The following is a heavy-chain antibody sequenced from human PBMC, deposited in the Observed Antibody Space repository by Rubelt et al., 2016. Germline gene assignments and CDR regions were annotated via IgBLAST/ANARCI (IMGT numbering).Heavy chain of an antibody. CDR1: GGSISSYY. Sequence: QVQLQESGPGLVKPSETLSLICTVFGGSISSYYWSWMRQPPGRGLEWIGCIHYGGTTYYNPSLKSRVSISVDTSKSQFSRKLSAVSAADTAVYSCARDYRNYYYGMDVWGQGTTVTVSS. CDR3: ARDYRNYYYGMDV. CDR2: IHYGGTT. V-gene: IGHV4-59*12. J-gene: IGHJ6*02.